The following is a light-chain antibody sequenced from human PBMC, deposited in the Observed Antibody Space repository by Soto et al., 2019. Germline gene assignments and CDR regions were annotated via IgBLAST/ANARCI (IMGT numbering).Light chain of an antibody. CDR2: EVS. J-gene: IGLJ1*01. V-gene: IGLV2-14*01. CDR1: SSDVGGYKY. Sequence: QSVLTQPASVSGSPGQSITISCTGTSSDVGGYKYVSWYQQHPGKAPKLMIYEVSNRPSGVSNRFPGSKSGNTASLTISGLQAEDEADYYCSSYKSSSTPYVFGTGTKVTVL. CDR3: SSYKSSSTPYV.